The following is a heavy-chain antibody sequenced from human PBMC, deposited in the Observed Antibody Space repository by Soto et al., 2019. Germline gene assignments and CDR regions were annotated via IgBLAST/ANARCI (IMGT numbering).Heavy chain of an antibody. J-gene: IGHJ4*02. CDR1: GGPISSYY. Sequence: SETLSLTCTVSGGPISSYYWTWIRQPPGKGLEWIGYIYYSGSTNYNPSLKSRVTISVDTSKNQFSLKLNSVTAADTAVYYCARAACSGGSCYGVFDQWGQGTLVTVSS. CDR2: IYYSGST. CDR3: ARAACSGGSCYGVFDQ. D-gene: IGHD2-15*01. V-gene: IGHV4-59*01.